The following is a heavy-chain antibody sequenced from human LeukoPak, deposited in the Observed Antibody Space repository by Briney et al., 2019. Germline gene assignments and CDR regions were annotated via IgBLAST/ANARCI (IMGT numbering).Heavy chain of an antibody. CDR3: ARDSVLLWFGESPRAFDI. D-gene: IGHD3-10*01. Sequence: ASVKVSCKASGGTFSSYAISWVRQAPGQGLEWMGGIIPIFGTANYAQKFQGRVTITTGESTSTAYMELSSLRSDDTAVYYCARDSVLLWFGESPRAFDIWGQGTMVTVSS. CDR1: GGTFSSYA. J-gene: IGHJ3*02. CDR2: IIPIFGTA. V-gene: IGHV1-69*05.